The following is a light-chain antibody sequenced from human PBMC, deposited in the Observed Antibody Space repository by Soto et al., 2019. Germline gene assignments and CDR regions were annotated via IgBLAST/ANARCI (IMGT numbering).Light chain of an antibody. CDR3: QQYNNLPRTWT. CDR1: HNFTIN. V-gene: IGKV3-15*01. J-gene: IGKJ1*01. Sequence: EILMTQSPATLSVSPGERATLSCRASHNFTINVAWYQQKPGQAPSLLIYAASNRATGIPARLSGSGSGTEFTLTINSLQSEDFAVYYCQQYNNLPRTWTFVKGTKVDI. CDR2: AAS.